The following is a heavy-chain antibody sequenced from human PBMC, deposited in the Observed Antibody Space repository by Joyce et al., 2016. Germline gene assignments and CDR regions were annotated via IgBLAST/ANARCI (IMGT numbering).Heavy chain of an antibody. V-gene: IGHV1-8*01. J-gene: IGHJ5*02. CDR2: MNPNPGNT. Sequence: QLQLVQSGAEVKKPGASVKVSCKASGYNFISYDINWVRQAPGQGLAWMGWMNPNPGNTGYAQKFQGRVAMTRNTSISTAYMELTTLRSEDTAVYYCARSPWFDPWGQGTLLTVSS. CDR1: GYNFISYD. CDR3: ARSPWFDP.